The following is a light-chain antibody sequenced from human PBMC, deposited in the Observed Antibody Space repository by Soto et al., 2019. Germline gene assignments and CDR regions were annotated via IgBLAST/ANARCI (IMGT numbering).Light chain of an antibody. J-gene: IGKJ4*01. Sequence: EIVLTQSPATLFLSPGERATLSCGASQRVRRSYLAWYQQKPGLAPRLLIFDASTRATGIPDRFSGSGSGTDFILTISRLEPEDFAVYYCQQYGRPPLTFGGGTKVEIK. CDR1: QRVRRSY. CDR2: DAS. CDR3: QQYGRPPLT. V-gene: IGKV3D-20*01.